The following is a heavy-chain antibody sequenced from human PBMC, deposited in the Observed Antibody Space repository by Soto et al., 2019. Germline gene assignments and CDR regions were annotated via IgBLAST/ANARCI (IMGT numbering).Heavy chain of an antibody. Sequence: GGSLRLSCAASGFTFSSYAMHWVRQAPGKGLEWVAVISYDGSNKYYADYVKGRFTISRDNSKNTLYLQMNSLRAEDTAVYYCARDIEPPGLFFDYWGQGTLVTVSS. J-gene: IGHJ4*01. CDR2: ISYDGSNK. V-gene: IGHV3-30-3*01. D-gene: IGHD6-13*01. CDR3: ARDIEPPGLFFDY. CDR1: GFTFSSYA.